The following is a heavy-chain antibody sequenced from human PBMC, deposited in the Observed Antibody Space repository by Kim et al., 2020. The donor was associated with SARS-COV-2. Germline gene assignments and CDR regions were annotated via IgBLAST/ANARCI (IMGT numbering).Heavy chain of an antibody. D-gene: IGHD3-10*01. V-gene: IGHV3-23*01. Sequence: GGSLRLSCAASGFTFSSYGMSGVRQAPGKGLEWVPGISSIGSSSNYAASVRGRFTISRDTSKSTLYLHMNSLRAEDTAVYYCAKLLYFPSGTSSPTEYC. CDR2: ISSIGSSS. CDR1: GFTFSSYG. J-gene: IGHJ1*01. CDR3: AKLLYFPSGTSSPTEYC.